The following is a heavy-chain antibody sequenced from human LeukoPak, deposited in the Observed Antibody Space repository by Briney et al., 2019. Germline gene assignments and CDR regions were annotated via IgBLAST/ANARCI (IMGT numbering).Heavy chain of an antibody. D-gene: IGHD3-3*01. V-gene: IGHV3-23*01. CDR1: GFTFSSYA. CDR2: ISGSGGST. Sequence: GGSLRLSCAASGFTFSSYAMSWVRQAPGKGLEWVSAISGSGGSTYYADSVKGRFTISRDNSKNTLYLQMNSLRAEDTAVYYCAKEMWAITIFGVVITGDFQHWGQGTLVTVSS. J-gene: IGHJ1*01. CDR3: AKEMWAITIFGVVITGDFQH.